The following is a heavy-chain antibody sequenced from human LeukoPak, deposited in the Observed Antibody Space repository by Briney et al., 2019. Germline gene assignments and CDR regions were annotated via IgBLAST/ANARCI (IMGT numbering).Heavy chain of an antibody. D-gene: IGHD3-22*01. Sequence: SVKVSCKASGGTFSSYAISWVRQAPGQGLEWMGRTIPMFGTTNYAQKLQGRVTIITDESTSTAYMELSSLRSEGTAVYYCARDSGDDSSDYYHNHDYWGQGTLVTVSS. V-gene: IGHV1-69*05. CDR2: TIPMFGTT. CDR1: GGTFSSYA. CDR3: ARDSGDDSSDYYHNHDY. J-gene: IGHJ4*02.